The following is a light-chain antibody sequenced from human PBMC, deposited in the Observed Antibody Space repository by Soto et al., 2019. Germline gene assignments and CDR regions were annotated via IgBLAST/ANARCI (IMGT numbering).Light chain of an antibody. J-gene: IGKJ4*01. CDR3: QQRSTWPLT. Sequence: ETVMTQSPGTLSVSLGERATLSCRASQNVGGYLAWYQQKPGQAPRLLIYDASSRATGIPARFSGSGSGTDFSLTISSLEPEDLAVYYCQQRSTWPLTFGGGTKVDIK. V-gene: IGKV3-11*01. CDR1: QNVGGY. CDR2: DAS.